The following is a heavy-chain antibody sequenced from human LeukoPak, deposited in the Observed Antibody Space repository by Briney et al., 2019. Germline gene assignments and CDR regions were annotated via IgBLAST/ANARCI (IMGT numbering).Heavy chain of an antibody. J-gene: IGHJ4*02. Sequence: SETLSLTCTVSDYSISSHYYWGWIRPPPGKGLEWIGNIYHSGSTYYNPSLKSRVTISLDTSKNQFSLHLSSVTAADTAVFYCARGGPPFSFDYWGQGTLVTVSS. D-gene: IGHD3-16*01. CDR3: ARGGPPFSFDY. V-gene: IGHV4-38-2*02. CDR1: DYSISSHYY. CDR2: IYHSGST.